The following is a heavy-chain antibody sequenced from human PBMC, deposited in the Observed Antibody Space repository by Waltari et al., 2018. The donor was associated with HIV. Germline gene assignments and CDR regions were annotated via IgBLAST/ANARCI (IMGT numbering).Heavy chain of an antibody. CDR3: TTVGGGTRDY. Sequence: EVLLVESGGGLGKHGGSLRLSCAASGFTFSDAWMSWVRQAPGKGLEWVGRIKRNTDGGTTDYAAPVEGRFTISRDDSKTTLYLEMNSLKTEDTAVYYCTTVGGGTRDYWGQGTLITVSS. CDR1: GFTFSDAW. D-gene: IGHD3-16*01. J-gene: IGHJ4*02. CDR2: IKRNTDGGTT. V-gene: IGHV3-15*01.